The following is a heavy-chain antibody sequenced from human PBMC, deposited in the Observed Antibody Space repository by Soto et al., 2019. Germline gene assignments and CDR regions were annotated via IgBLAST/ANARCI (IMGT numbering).Heavy chain of an antibody. CDR3: ARDQSGIVVVKRGDAFDI. V-gene: IGHV1-18*01. D-gene: IGHD3-22*01. CDR2: ISAYNGNT. J-gene: IGHJ3*02. Sequence: VASVKVSCKASGYTFTSYGISWVRQAPGQGLEWMGWISAYNGNTNYAQKLQGRVTMTTDTSTSTAYMELSSLRSEDTAVYYCARDQSGIVVVKRGDAFDIWGQGTMVTVSS. CDR1: GYTFTSYG.